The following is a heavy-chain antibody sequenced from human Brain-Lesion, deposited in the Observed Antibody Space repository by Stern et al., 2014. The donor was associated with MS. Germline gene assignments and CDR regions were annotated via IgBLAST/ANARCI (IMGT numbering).Heavy chain of an antibody. CDR3: ARHMGEGLSIDY. V-gene: IGHV5-10-1*03. CDR1: GYSFTSDW. Sequence: EVQLVESGAEVKKPGESLRISCQGSGYSFTSDWISWVRQMPGKGLEWMGRIDPSDSNPNYSPSFQGHVTISADKSINTAYLDWRSLKASDTAMYYCARHMGEGLSIDYWGQGTLVKVSS. CDR2: IDPSDSNP. D-gene: IGHD3-16*01. J-gene: IGHJ4*02.